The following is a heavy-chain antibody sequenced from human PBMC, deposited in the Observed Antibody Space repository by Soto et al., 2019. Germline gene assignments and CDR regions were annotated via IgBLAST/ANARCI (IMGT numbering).Heavy chain of an antibody. D-gene: IGHD3-9*01. V-gene: IGHV1-69*13. CDR3: ARDVYYDILTGPTPDYYYGMDV. CDR2: IIPIFGTA. Sequence: GASVKVSCKASGGTFSSYAISWVRQAPGQGLEWMGGIIPIFGTANYAQKFQGRVTITADESTSTAYMELSSLRSEDTAVYYCARDVYYDILTGPTPDYYYGMDVWGQGTTVTVSS. J-gene: IGHJ6*02. CDR1: GGTFSSYA.